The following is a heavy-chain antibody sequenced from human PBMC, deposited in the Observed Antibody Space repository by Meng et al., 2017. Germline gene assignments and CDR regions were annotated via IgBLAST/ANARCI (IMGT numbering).Heavy chain of an antibody. V-gene: IGHV1-69*13. J-gene: IGHJ6*02. Sequence: SVKVSCKASGGTFSSYAISWVRQAPGQGLEWMGGIIPIFGTANYAQKFQGRVTITADESTSTAYMELSSLRSEDTAVYYCARLSVDTAMAIYYYYYGMDVWGQGNTV. D-gene: IGHD5-18*01. CDR3: ARLSVDTAMAIYYYYYGMDV. CDR1: GGTFSSYA. CDR2: IIPIFGTA.